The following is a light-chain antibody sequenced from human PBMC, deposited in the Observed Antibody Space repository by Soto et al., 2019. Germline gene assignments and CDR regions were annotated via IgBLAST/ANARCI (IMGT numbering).Light chain of an antibody. Sequence: QTVVTQPPSASGTPGQKVTISCSGSSSNIGSNTVNWYQQLPGTAPKLLLYSNNHRPSGVPDRFSGSKSGTSASLAISGLQSEDEADYYCASWDDSLNGVVFGGGTKRTVL. J-gene: IGLJ2*01. CDR3: ASWDDSLNGVV. V-gene: IGLV1-44*01. CDR1: SSNIGSNT. CDR2: SNN.